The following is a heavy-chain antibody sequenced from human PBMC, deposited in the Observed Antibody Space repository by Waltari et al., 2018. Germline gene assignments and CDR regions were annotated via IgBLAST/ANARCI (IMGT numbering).Heavy chain of an antibody. CDR3: ARDRRYAHSRGYFDY. CDR1: GFFVSSNY. J-gene: IGHJ4*02. V-gene: IGHV3-53*01. D-gene: IGHD3-16*01. Sequence: VQLVESGGALIQPGGCLRHSCTVSGFFVSSNYMTWVSQDPVKGLEWVSVIHSEYNDGNTHYADSVKGRFTISRDSSKNAVYLQLNNVRDEDTAVYFCARDRRYAHSRGYFDYWGRGTLVTVSA. CDR2: IHSEYNDGNT.